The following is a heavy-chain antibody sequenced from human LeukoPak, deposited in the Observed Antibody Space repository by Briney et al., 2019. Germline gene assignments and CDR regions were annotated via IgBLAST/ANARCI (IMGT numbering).Heavy chain of an antibody. Sequence: GASVKVSCKAYGYTFTSYYMHWVRQAPGQGLELMGIINPSGGSTSYAQKFQGRVTMTRDTSTSTVYMELSSLRSEDTAVYYCARGAPRFLEWLKGFDPWGQGTLVTVSS. CDR3: ARGAPRFLEWLKGFDP. D-gene: IGHD3-3*01. CDR1: GYTFTSYY. V-gene: IGHV1-46*03. CDR2: INPSGGST. J-gene: IGHJ5*02.